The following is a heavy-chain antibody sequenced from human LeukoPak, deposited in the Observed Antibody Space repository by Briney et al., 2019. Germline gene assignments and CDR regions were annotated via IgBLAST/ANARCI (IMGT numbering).Heavy chain of an antibody. CDR1: GFTFSSYS. CDR3: TTMALGVGAFDV. Sequence: GGSLRLSCAASGFTFSSYSMNWVRQAPGKGLEWVGRIKTKTDGGTTDYAAPVKGRFTISRDYSKNTLYLQMNSLKTDDTAVYYCTTMALGVGAFDVWGQGILVTVSS. CDR2: IKTKTDGGTT. J-gene: IGHJ3*01. V-gene: IGHV3-15*01. D-gene: IGHD3-16*01.